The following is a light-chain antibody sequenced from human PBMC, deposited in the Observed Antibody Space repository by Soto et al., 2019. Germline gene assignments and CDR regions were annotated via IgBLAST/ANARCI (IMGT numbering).Light chain of an antibody. Sequence: DVQMTQSPSSLSAFVGDRVTITCRASQGIATYLAWFPQKPAKVPKLLIYATSTLQSGVPSRFSGSGSGTDFTLTINRLQPEDVGTYYCQKYTRAPLTFGGGTKVESK. CDR1: QGIATY. CDR2: ATS. CDR3: QKYTRAPLT. J-gene: IGKJ4*01. V-gene: IGKV1-27*01.